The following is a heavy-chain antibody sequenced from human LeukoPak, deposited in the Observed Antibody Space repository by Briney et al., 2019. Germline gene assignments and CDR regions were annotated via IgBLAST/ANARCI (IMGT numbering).Heavy chain of an antibody. D-gene: IGHD2-15*01. J-gene: IGHJ4*02. Sequence: GGSLRLSCETSGFTFSTYAMHWVRQAPGKGLEWMALIAYDTTNAYSSDSVRGRFTVSRDNSKNTLYLHMNSLRAEDTAVYYCARDYCSGGSCFFDYWGQGTLVTVSS. CDR2: IAYDTTNA. CDR1: GFTFSTYA. V-gene: IGHV3-30*04. CDR3: ARDYCSGGSCFFDY.